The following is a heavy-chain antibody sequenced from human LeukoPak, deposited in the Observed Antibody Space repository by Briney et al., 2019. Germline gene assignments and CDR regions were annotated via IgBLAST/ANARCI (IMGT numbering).Heavy chain of an antibody. J-gene: IGHJ4*02. CDR2: TYYRSKWYY. V-gene: IGHV6-1*01. CDR3: ARDPVGGSTIFDY. Sequence: SQTLSLTCAISGDTVSSNSAAWNWIRQSPSRGLEWLGRTYYRSKWYYDYAVAVKSRISINPDTSKNQFSLQLSSVTPEDTAVYYCARDPVGGSTIFDYWGQGTLVTVFS. D-gene: IGHD1-26*01. CDR1: GDTVSSNSAA.